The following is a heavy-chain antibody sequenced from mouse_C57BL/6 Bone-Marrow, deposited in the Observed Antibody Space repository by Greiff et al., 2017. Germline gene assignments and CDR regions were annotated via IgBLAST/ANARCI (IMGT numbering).Heavy chain of an antibody. V-gene: IGHV14-4*01. J-gene: IGHJ2*01. CDR3: TTYSNYCAY. D-gene: IGHD2-5*01. CDR1: GFNIKDDY. Sequence: EVQLVESGAELVRPGASVKLSCPASGFNIKDDYMHWVKPRPEQGLEWIGWIDPVNGDTAFASKFQGKATITADTSSNTAYLQLSSLTSEYTSVYYCTTYSNYCAYWGQGTTLTVSS. CDR2: IDPVNGDT.